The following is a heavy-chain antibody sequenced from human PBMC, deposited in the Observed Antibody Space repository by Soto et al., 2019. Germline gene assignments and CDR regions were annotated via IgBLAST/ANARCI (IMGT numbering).Heavy chain of an antibody. D-gene: IGHD3-22*01. CDR3: ARGDYYDSSGYLYYFDY. V-gene: IGHV1-69*13. Sequence: SVKVSCKASGYTFSSYGISRVRQAPGQGLEWMGGIIPIFGTANYAQKFQGRVTITADESTSTAYMELSSLRSEDTAVYYCARGDYYDSSGYLYYFDYWGQGTLVTVSS. CDR2: IIPIFGTA. CDR1: GYTFSSYG. J-gene: IGHJ4*02.